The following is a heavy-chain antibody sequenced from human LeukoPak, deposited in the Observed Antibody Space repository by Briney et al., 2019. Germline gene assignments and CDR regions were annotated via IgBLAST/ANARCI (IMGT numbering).Heavy chain of an antibody. D-gene: IGHD3-10*01. CDR1: GGTFSSYT. CDR3: ARDGGMVRGVYYYYHMDV. Sequence: GASVKVSCKASGGTFSSYTISWVRQAPGQGLEWMGRIIPILGIANYAQKFQGRVTITADKSTSTAYMELSSLRSEDTAVYYCARDGGMVRGVYYYYHMDVWGKGTTVTVSS. J-gene: IGHJ6*03. CDR2: IIPILGIA. V-gene: IGHV1-69*04.